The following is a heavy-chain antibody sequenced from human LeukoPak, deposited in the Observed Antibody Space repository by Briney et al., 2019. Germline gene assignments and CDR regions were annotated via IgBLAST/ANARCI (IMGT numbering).Heavy chain of an antibody. J-gene: IGHJ4*02. D-gene: IGHD3-22*01. CDR1: GFTFNRYW. CDR3: ARAYYDSSGRYFDY. CDR2: INSDGNST. V-gene: IGHV3-74*01. Sequence: PGGSLRLSCAASGFTFNRYWMHWVRQAQGKGLVWVSRINSDGNSTSYADSVKGRFTISRDNAKNTLYLQMNSLRAEDTAVYYCARAYYDSSGRYFDYWGQGTLVTVSS.